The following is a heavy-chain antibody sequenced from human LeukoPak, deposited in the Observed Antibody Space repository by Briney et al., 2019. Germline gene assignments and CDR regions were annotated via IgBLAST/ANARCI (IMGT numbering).Heavy chain of an antibody. CDR2: IIPIFGTA. Sequence: GASVKVSCKASGATFSSYAISWVRQPPGQGLEWMGGIIPIFGTANYAQKFQGRVTITADKSTSTAYMELSSLRSEDTAVYYCAVMTYYYGSGSYLWGQGTLVTVSS. J-gene: IGHJ4*02. CDR1: GATFSSYA. V-gene: IGHV1-69*06. CDR3: AVMTYYYGSGSYL. D-gene: IGHD3-10*01.